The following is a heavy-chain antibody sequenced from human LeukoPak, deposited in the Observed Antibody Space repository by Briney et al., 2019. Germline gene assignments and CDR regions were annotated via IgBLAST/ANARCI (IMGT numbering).Heavy chain of an antibody. J-gene: IGHJ5*02. CDR1: GYSIGRDYY. V-gene: IGHV4-38-2*02. D-gene: IGHD5-12*01. Sequence: SETLSLTCKVSGYSIGRDYYWAWLRQPPGKGLEWIGSIFHTGRTVYNPSNESRLTISMDTSKNEFFLRLNSVTAADTAVYFCARDGGYPTTDEGFDPWGLGTLVTVSS. CDR2: IFHTGRT. CDR3: ARDGGYPTTDEGFDP.